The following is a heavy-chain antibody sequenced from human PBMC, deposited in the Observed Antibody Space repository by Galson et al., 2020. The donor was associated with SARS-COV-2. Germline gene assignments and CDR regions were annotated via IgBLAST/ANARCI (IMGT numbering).Heavy chain of an antibody. J-gene: IGHJ6*02. CDR1: GFTFSSYA. D-gene: IGHD2-8*01. V-gene: IGHV3-30-3*01. CDR2: ISYDGSNK. CDR3: ARSMGYCTNGVCDYGMDV. Sequence: GGSLRLSCAASGFTFSSYAMHWVRQAPGKGLEWVAVISYDGSNKYYADSVKGRFTISRDNSKNTLYRQMNSLRAEDTAVYYCARSMGYCTNGVCDYGMDVWGQGTTVTVSS.